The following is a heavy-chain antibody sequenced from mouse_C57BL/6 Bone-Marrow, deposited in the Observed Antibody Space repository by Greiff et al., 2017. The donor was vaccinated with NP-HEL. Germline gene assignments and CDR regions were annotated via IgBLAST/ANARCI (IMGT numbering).Heavy chain of an antibody. CDR1: GYAFSSSW. V-gene: IGHV1-82*01. CDR2: IYPGDGDT. Sequence: VQLQQSGPELVKPGASVKISCKASGYAFSSSWMNWVKQRPGKGLEWIGRIYPGDGDTNYNGKFKGKATLTADKSSITAYMQRSSLTSEDSAVYFCARSQGWYFDVWGTGTTGTVSS. J-gene: IGHJ1*03. CDR3: ARSQGWYFDV.